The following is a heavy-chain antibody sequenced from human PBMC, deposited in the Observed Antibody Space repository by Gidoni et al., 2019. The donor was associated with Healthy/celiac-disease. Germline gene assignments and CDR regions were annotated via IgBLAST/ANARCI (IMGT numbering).Heavy chain of an antibody. CDR1: GGSISSSSYY. D-gene: IGHD6-19*01. CDR3: ARANGGSGWYYFDY. V-gene: IGHV4-39*07. Sequence: QLQLQESGPGLVKPSETLSLPCTVSGGSISSSSYYWGWIRQPPGKGLEWIGRIYYSGSTYYNPSRKSRVTISVDTSKNQFSLKLSSVTAADTAVYYCARANGGSGWYYFDYWGQGTLVTVSS. J-gene: IGHJ4*02. CDR2: IYYSGST.